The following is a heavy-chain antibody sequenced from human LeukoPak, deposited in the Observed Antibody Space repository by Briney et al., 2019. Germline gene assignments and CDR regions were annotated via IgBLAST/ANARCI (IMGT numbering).Heavy chain of an antibody. CDR1: GGSFSGYY. D-gene: IGHD3-22*01. CDR2: INHSGST. V-gene: IGHV4-34*01. Sequence: SETLSLTCAVYGGSFSGYYWSWIRQPPGKGLEWIGEINHSGSTNYNPSLKSRVTISVDTSKNQFSLKLSSVTAADTAVYYCARDSPYYGSSGPCGGFDYWGQGTLVTVSS. J-gene: IGHJ4*02. CDR3: ARDSPYYGSSGPCGGFDY.